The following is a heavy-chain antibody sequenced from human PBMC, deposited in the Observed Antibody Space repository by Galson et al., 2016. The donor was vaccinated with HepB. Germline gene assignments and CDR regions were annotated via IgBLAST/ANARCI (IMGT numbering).Heavy chain of an antibody. CDR1: GFVFSNYG. D-gene: IGHD2-15*01. CDR3: TKQVAEGGLGDT. CDR2: LSYNGLNQ. J-gene: IGHJ5*02. V-gene: IGHV3-30*18. Sequence: SLRLSCAASGFVFSNYGMHWVRQAPGKGLEWVAGLSYNGLNQHYPDSLMGRFTVSRDKSKSIMYLQMDSLRPYETAVYYCTKQVAEGGLGDTWGQGTVVTVSS.